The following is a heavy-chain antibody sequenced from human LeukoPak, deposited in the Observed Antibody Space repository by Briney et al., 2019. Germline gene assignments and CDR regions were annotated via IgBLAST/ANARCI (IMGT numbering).Heavy chain of an antibody. J-gene: IGHJ3*02. V-gene: IGHV3-48*01. D-gene: IGHD3-16*01. Sequence: GGSLRLSCAASGFTFSNYYMNWVRQAPGKGLEWVSYISGSSSTIYHADSVRGRFTISRDNAKNSLYLQVHSLRAEDTAVYYCARDQGGGTFDIWGQGTMVTVSS. CDR1: GFTFSNYY. CDR2: ISGSSSTI. CDR3: ARDQGGGTFDI.